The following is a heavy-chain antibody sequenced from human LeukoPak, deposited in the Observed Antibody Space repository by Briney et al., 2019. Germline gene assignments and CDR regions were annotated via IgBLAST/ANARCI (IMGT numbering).Heavy chain of an antibody. D-gene: IGHD5-24*01. V-gene: IGHV3-23*01. J-gene: IGHJ4*02. CDR3: AKGLRGGKRWLQFVFDY. Sequence: GGSLRLSCAASGFTFSSSAMSWVRQAPGKGLEWVSTISGSGGSTYYADSVKGRFTISRDISKNTLYLQMNSLRAEDTAVYYCAKGLRGGKRWLQFVFDYWGQGTLVTVSS. CDR2: ISGSGGST. CDR1: GFTFSSSA.